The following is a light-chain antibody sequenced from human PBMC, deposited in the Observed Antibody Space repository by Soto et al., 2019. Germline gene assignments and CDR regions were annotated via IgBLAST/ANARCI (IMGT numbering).Light chain of an antibody. CDR1: RSNIGGHI. J-gene: IGLJ2*01. CDR2: ANN. V-gene: IGLV1-44*01. Sequence: QSVLTQPPSLSETPGQRVTISCSGSRSNIGGHIVNWYQQLPGMAPKLLMSANNQRSSGVPERFSGSKSGSSASLAISGLQSEDEAAYYCASWDDSLNGVVFGGGTKLTVL. CDR3: ASWDDSLNGVV.